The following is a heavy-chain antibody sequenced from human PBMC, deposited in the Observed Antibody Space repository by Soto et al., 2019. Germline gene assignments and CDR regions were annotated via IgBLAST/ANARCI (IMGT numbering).Heavy chain of an antibody. CDR3: ARHEGEQLAPTYYFDY. CDR2: IYYSGST. J-gene: IGHJ4*02. CDR1: GGSISRYD. V-gene: IGHV4-59*08. Sequence: PSGTPSLTCTVSGGSISRYDWSWIRQPPGKGLEWIGYIYYSGSTNYNPSLKSRVTISVDTSKNQFSLKLSSVTAADTAVYYCARHEGEQLAPTYYFDYWGQGTLVTVSS. D-gene: IGHD6-13*01.